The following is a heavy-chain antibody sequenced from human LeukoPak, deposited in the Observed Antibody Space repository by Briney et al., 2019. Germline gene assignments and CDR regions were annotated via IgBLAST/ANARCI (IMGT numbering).Heavy chain of an antibody. CDR1: GFTFSSYW. V-gene: IGHV3-74*01. CDR2: INSDGSST. Sequence: GGSLRLSCAASGFTFSSYWTHWVRQAPGKGLAWVSRINSDGSSTSYADSVKGRFTISRDNAKNTLYLQMNSLRAEDTAVYYCARFGELLSYFDYWGQGTLVTVSS. J-gene: IGHJ4*02. CDR3: ARFGELLSYFDY. D-gene: IGHD3-10*01.